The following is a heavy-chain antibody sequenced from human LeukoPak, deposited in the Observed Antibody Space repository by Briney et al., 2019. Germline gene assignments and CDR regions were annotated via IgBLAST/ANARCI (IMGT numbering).Heavy chain of an antibody. CDR3: ARDLYSSSWYRDYYYYYGMDV. V-gene: IGHV1-18*01. CDR1: GYIFTSYS. Sequence: ASVKVSCKASGYIFTSYSISWVRQAPGQGLEWMGWISAYNGDTNYVQKLQGRVTMTTDTSTSTAYMELRSLRSDDTAVYYCARDLYSSSWYRDYYYYYGMDVWGQGTTVTVSS. CDR2: ISAYNGDT. D-gene: IGHD6-13*01. J-gene: IGHJ6*02.